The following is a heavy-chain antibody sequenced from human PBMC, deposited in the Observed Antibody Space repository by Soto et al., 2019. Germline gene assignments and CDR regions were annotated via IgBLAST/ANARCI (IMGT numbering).Heavy chain of an antibody. CDR3: ARDLPRIAAAGYYYYYGMDV. CDR2: IYYSGST. D-gene: IGHD6-13*01. V-gene: IGHV4-59*01. Sequence: TSETLSLTCTVSGGSISSYYWSWIRQPPGKGLEWIGYIYYSGSTNYNPSLKSRVTISVDTSKNQFSLKLSSVTAADTAVYYCARDLPRIAAAGYYYYYGMDVWGQGTTVTVSS. CDR1: GGSISSYY. J-gene: IGHJ6*02.